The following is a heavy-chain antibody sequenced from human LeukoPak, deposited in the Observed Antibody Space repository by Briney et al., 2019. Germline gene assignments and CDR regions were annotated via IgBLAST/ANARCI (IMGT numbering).Heavy chain of an antibody. D-gene: IGHD1-14*01. CDR2: ILYDGSNK. Sequence: GGSLRLSCAASGFTFSSYAMRWVRQAPGKGRGWVAVILYDGSNKYYADSVKGRFTISRDNSKNTLYLQMNSLRAEDTAVYYCVAPRVLKGARGPSPGIDYWGQGALVTVSS. V-gene: IGHV3-30-3*01. J-gene: IGHJ4*02. CDR1: GFTFSSYA. CDR3: VAPRVLKGARGPSPGIDY.